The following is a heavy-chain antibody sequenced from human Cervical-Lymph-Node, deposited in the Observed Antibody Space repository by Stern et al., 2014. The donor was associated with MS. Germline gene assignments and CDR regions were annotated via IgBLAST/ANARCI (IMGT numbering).Heavy chain of an antibody. V-gene: IGHV5-51*01. CDR2: IYPGDSDT. J-gene: IGHJ6*02. D-gene: IGHD6-6*01. CDR3: ARHGGIAARRDYYYYGMDV. Sequence: VQLVESGAEVKKPGESLKISCKGSGYSFTSYWIGWVRQMPGKGLEWMGIIYPGDSDTSYSPSFQGQVTISADKSISTAYLQWSSLKASDTAMYYCARHGGIAARRDYYYYGMDVWGQGTTVTVSS. CDR1: GYSFTSYW.